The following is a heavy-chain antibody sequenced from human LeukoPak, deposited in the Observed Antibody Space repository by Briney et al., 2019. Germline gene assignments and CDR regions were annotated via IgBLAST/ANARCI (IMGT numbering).Heavy chain of an antibody. J-gene: IGHJ3*02. V-gene: IGHV4-39*07. CDR1: GGSVSRSPYY. CDR2: IYYSGST. Sequence: SETLSLTCTVSGGSVSRSPYYWGWIRQPPGKGLEWIGNIYYSGSTYYNPSLKSRVTISVDTSKNQFSLKVSSVTAADTAVYYCARGPEPGGSGSYRIGAFDIWGQGTMVTVSS. D-gene: IGHD1-26*01. CDR3: ARGPEPGGSGSYRIGAFDI.